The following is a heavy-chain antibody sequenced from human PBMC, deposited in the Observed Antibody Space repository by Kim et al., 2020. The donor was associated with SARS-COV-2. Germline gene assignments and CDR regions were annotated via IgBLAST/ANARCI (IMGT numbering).Heavy chain of an antibody. D-gene: IGHD3-10*01. CDR2: ISWNSGSI. CDR3: AKDGKRLLWFGELFPDYFDY. Sequence: GGSLRLSCAASGFTFGDYAMHWVRQAPGKGLEWVSGISWNSGSIGYADSVKGRFTISRDNAKNSLYLQMNSLRAEDTALYYCAKDGKRLLWFGELFPDYFDYWGQGTLVTVSS. J-gene: IGHJ4*02. CDR1: GFTFGDYA. V-gene: IGHV3-9*01.